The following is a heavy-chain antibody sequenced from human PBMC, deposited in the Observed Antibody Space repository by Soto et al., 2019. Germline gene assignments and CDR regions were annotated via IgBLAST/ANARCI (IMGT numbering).Heavy chain of an antibody. CDR2: IKSNGSTT. V-gene: IGHV3-74*01. D-gene: IGHD3-10*01. J-gene: IGHJ6*02. CDR3: ARGIRGHYGKDV. CDR1: GFTFSDDW. Sequence: EVQLVESGGGLVQPGGSLRLSCAASGFTFSDDWMHWVRQAPGKGLMWVSRIKSNGSTTNYAYSVKGRFTVSRDNAKNTLYLQMNSLRAEDTALYYCARGIRGHYGKDVWGQGTPVSVSS.